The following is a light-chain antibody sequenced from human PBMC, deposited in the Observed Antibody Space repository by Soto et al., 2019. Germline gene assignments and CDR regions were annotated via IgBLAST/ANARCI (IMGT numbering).Light chain of an antibody. J-gene: IGKJ5*01. Sequence: DIQMTQSTSSVSASVGDRVTITCRASQGVSRWLAWYQQKPGRAPKLLIYDASNLEAGVPSRFRGSGSGTDFTFTISRLQPEDIATYYCQQYENLPTFAQRTRLEIK. V-gene: IGKV1-33*01. CDR2: DAS. CDR3: QQYENLPT. CDR1: QGVSRW.